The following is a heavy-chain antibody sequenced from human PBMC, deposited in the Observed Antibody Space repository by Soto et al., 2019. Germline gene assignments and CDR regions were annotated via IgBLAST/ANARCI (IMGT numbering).Heavy chain of an antibody. J-gene: IGHJ4*02. Sequence: QVQLVQSGAEVKNPGASVKVSCKASGYSFTGYYMHWVRQAPGQGLEWLGWINSNSGDTNYAQKFQGWVTMTRDKSISTAYMEVSRLRSDDTAVYYCAREHYGSGKVFDYWGQGTLVTVSS. CDR2: INSNSGDT. CDR1: GYSFTGYY. V-gene: IGHV1-2*04. CDR3: AREHYGSGKVFDY. D-gene: IGHD3-10*01.